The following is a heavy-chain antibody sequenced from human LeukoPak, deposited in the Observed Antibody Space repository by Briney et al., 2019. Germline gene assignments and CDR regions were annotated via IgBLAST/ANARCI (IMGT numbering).Heavy chain of an antibody. CDR3: ARDTKSYDTSGYYYFDY. J-gene: IGHJ4*02. D-gene: IGHD3-22*01. CDR1: GASTSSYY. Sequence: SETLSLTCTVSGASTSSYYWNWIRQPPGKELEWIGFIHHSGSINYNPSLKSRVTMSVDTSKNQFSLKLSSVTAADTAVYYCARDTKSYDTSGYYYFDYWGQGALVTVSS. V-gene: IGHV4-59*01. CDR2: IHHSGSI.